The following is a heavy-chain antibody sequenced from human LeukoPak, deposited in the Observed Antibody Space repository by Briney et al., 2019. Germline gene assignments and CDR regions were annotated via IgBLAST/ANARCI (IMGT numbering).Heavy chain of an antibody. D-gene: IGHD5-18*01. Sequence: ASVKVPCKASGGTFSSYAISWVRQAPGQGLEWMGGIIPIFGTANYAQKFQGRVTITADESTSTAYMELSSLRSEDTAVYYCARSGDTAMVSELDYYYYMDVWGKGTTVTVSS. J-gene: IGHJ6*03. CDR1: GGTFSSYA. V-gene: IGHV1-69*13. CDR2: IIPIFGTA. CDR3: ARSGDTAMVSELDYYYYMDV.